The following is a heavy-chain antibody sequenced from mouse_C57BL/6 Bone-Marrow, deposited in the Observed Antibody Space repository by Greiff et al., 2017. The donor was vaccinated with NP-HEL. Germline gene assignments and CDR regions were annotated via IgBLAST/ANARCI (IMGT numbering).Heavy chain of an antibody. CDR3: ARLGYYYGSSPWFAY. CDR1: GYTFTSYT. CDR2: INPSRGYT. D-gene: IGHD1-1*01. V-gene: IGHV1-4*01. J-gene: IGHJ3*01. Sequence: VQLQQSGAELARPGASVKMSCKASGYTFTSYTMHWVKQRPGQGREWMGYINPSRGYTKYNQKFKDKATLTADKSSSTAYMQLSSLTSEDSAVYYCARLGYYYGSSPWFAYWGQGTLVTVSA.